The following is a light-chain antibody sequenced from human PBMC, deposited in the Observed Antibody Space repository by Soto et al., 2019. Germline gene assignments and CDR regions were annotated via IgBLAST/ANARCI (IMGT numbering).Light chain of an antibody. Sequence: EIVLTQSPGTLSLSPGERATLSCRASQSVSSNLAWYQQKPGQAPRLLISGASSRATGIPDRFSGSGFGTDFTLTISRLEPEDFALYYCQHYAGGSRITFGQGTRLEIK. J-gene: IGKJ5*01. CDR1: QSVSSN. V-gene: IGKV3-20*01. CDR3: QHYAGGSRIT. CDR2: GAS.